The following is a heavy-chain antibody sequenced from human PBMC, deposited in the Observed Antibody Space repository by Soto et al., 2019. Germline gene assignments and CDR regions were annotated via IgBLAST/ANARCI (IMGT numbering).Heavy chain of an antibody. CDR1: GFSFGSYW. J-gene: IGHJ4*02. V-gene: IGHV3-7*01. Sequence: GGSLRLSCAASGFSFGSYWLNWVRQAPGKGLEWVANIKQDGTETYYVDSVKGRFTISRDNAKNSLYLQMNSLRAEDTAVYYCARAGEYCSGGSCYPPAYWGQGTLVTVSS. CDR3: ARAGEYCSGGSCYPPAY. CDR2: IKQDGTET. D-gene: IGHD2-15*01.